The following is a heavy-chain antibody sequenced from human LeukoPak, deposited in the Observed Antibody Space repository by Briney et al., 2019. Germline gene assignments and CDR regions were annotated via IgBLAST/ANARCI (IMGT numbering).Heavy chain of an antibody. J-gene: IGHJ5*02. D-gene: IGHD3-22*01. V-gene: IGHV4-38-2*02. CDR1: GYSISSGYY. Sequence: SETLSLTCTVSGYSISSGYYWGWIRQPPGKGLEWIGSIYHSGSTYYNPSLKSRVTISVDTSKDQFSLKLSSVTAADTAVYYCARQYYYDSSGVHPWGQGTLVTVSS. CDR2: IYHSGST. CDR3: ARQYYYDSSGVHP.